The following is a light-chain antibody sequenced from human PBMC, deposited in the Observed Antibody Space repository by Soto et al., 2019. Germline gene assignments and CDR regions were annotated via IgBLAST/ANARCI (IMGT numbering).Light chain of an antibody. Sequence: QSVLTQPPSVSGAPGQRVTISCSATSSNIGAGYDVHWYQQLPGTAPKLLIYGNSNRLSGVPDRFSGSKSGTSASLAITGLQAEYEADYYCQSYDSSLSHWLFGGGTKVTVL. CDR1: SSNIGAGYD. CDR3: QSYDSSLSHWL. V-gene: IGLV1-40*01. J-gene: IGLJ3*02. CDR2: GNS.